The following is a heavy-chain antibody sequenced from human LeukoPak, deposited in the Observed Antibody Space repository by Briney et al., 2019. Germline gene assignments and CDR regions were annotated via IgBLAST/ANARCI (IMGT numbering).Heavy chain of an antibody. Sequence: SGALSLPCTVSGGPLPNYYWSWIRPPPGKGLEWIGYIYNSGSTNYNPSLTIRVTISVDTSKNQFSLRLNSVTAADTAVYYCARHPTALVSYGFDPWGQGTRVTVSS. CDR3: ARHPTALVSYGFDP. J-gene: IGHJ5*02. CDR2: IYNSGST. CDR1: GGPLPNYY. D-gene: IGHD5-18*01. V-gene: IGHV4-59*08.